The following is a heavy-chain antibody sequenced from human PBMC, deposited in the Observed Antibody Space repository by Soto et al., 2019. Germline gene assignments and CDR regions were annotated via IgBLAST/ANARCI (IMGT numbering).Heavy chain of an antibody. CDR1: SGSISSSNW. Sequence: QVQLQESGPGLVKPSGTLSLTCAVSSGSISSSNWWSWVRQPPGKGLEWIGEIYHSGSTNYNPSLKRRVTISVDKSKNQFSLKLSSVTAADTAVYYCARVPEDWNLLFGAFDIWGQGTMVTVSS. CDR2: IYHSGST. J-gene: IGHJ3*02. CDR3: ARVPEDWNLLFGAFDI. D-gene: IGHD1-1*01. V-gene: IGHV4-4*02.